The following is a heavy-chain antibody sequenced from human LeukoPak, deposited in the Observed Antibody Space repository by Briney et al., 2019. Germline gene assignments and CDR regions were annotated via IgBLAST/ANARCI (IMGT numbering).Heavy chain of an antibody. Sequence: SETLSLTCAVYGGSFSGYYWSWIRQPPGKGLEWIGEINHSGSTNYNPSLKSRVTISVDTSKNQFSLKLSSVTAADTAVYYCSRPGGSTDFDNWGQGTMVTVSS. V-gene: IGHV4-34*01. CDR2: INHSGST. J-gene: IGHJ3*02. D-gene: IGHD3-10*01. CDR3: SRPGGSTDFDN. CDR1: GGSFSGYY.